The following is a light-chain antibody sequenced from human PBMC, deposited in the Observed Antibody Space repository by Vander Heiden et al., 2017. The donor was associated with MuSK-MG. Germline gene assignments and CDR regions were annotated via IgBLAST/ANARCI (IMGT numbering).Light chain of an antibody. CDR3: QKYNSAPFT. V-gene: IGKV1-27*01. CDR2: GAS. CDR1: QAIFNY. J-gene: IGKJ3*01. Sequence: DIQMTQSPSSLSASVGDRVTITCRASQAIFNYLAWYQQKPGQVPKLLIFGASTLQPRVSSRFSGSGSGTSFTLTISSLQPEDVATYYCQKYNSAPFTFGPGTKVDIK.